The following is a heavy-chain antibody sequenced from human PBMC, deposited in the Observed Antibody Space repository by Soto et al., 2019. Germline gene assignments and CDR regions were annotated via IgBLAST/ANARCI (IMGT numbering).Heavy chain of an antibody. CDR3: AKGVPGIAVAGTGYFQH. V-gene: IGHV3-23*01. Sequence: GXSLRLSCEASGFTFRTYWIHWVHQAPGKGLEWVSGINGSGDRTYYADSVKGRFTISRDNAKNTLYLQMNSLRAEETAVYYCAKGVPGIAVAGTGYFQHWGQGTLVTVSS. CDR1: GFTFRTYW. D-gene: IGHD6-19*01. J-gene: IGHJ1*01. CDR2: INGSGDRT.